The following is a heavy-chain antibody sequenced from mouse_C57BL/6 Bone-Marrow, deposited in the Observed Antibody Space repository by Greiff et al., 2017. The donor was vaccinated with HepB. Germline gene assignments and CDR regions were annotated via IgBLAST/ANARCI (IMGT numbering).Heavy chain of an antibody. J-gene: IGHJ3*01. Sequence: EVKLVESGGGLVKPGGSLKLSCAASGFTFSDYGMHWVRQAPRKGPEWVAFISNLAYSIYYADTVTGRFTISRENAKNTLYLEMSSLRSEDTAMYYCARFDLLAYWGQGTLVTVSA. CDR3: ARFDLLAY. D-gene: IGHD2-10*01. CDR1: GFTFSDYG. V-gene: IGHV5-15*01. CDR2: ISNLAYSI.